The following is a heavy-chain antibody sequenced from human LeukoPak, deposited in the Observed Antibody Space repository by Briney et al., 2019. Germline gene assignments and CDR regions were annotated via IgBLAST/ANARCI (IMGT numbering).Heavy chain of an antibody. D-gene: IGHD3-10*01. CDR2: INPSSGST. CDR1: GYTFTSYY. CDR3: ARASSDFGELFP. V-gene: IGHV1-46*01. J-gene: IGHJ5*02. Sequence: PSVNLICKASGYTFTSYYMHWVRQAPGQGLEWMGIINPSSGSTSYTQKFQGRVTMTRDTSTSTVYMDLSSLRSEDTAVYYCARASSDFGELFPWGHGTLVTVSS.